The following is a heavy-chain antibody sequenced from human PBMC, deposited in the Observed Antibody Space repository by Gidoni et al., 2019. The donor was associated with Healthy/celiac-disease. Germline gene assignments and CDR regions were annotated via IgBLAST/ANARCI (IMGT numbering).Heavy chain of an antibody. CDR1: GGSISSSSYY. CDR2: IYYSGST. CDR3: ARRYYGPPFDAFDI. D-gene: IGHD3-10*01. V-gene: IGHV4-39*01. Sequence: QLQLQESGPGLVKPSETLSLTCTVSGGSISSSSYYWGWIRQPPGKGLEWIGSIYYSGSTYYNPSIKSRVTISVDTSKNQFSLKLSSVTAADTAVYYCARRYYGPPFDAFDIWGQGTNGHRLF. J-gene: IGHJ3*02.